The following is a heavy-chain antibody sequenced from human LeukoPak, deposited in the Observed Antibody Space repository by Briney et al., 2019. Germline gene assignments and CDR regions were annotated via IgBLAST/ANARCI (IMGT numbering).Heavy chain of an antibody. CDR2: ISTSSSYI. CDR3: TKDGAAKAPPEVMAV. V-gene: IGHV3-21*01. CDR1: GFTFSNYG. D-gene: IGHD6-13*01. J-gene: IGHJ6*02. Sequence: GGSLRLSCAASGFTFSNYGMHWVRQAPGKGLEWLSYISTSSSYIYYADSVKGRFTVSRDNAMNSLFLQMNSLIAEDTAVYYCTKDGAAKAPPEVMAVWGQGTTVTISS.